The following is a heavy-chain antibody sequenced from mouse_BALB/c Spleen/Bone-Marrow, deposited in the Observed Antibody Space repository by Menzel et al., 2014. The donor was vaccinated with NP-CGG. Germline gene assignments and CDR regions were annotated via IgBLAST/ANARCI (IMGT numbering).Heavy chain of an antibody. CDR2: INPYNGDT. V-gene: IGHV1-37*01. Sequence: EVQLQQSGPELVKPGASVKISCKASGYSFTGYFMNWVKQSHGESLEWIGRINPYNGDTFYNQKFKGKATLTVDKSSSTDHMERLCVSSVDSVVYYFVGVSTVVAKNYFYAMYYWGQGTSVSVSS. CDR3: VGVSTVVAKNYFYAMYY. J-gene: IGHJ4*01. CDR1: GYSFTGYF. D-gene: IGHD1-1*01.